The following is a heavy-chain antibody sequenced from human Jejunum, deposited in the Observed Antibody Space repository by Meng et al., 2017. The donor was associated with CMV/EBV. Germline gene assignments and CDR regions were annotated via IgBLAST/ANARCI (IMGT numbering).Heavy chain of an antibody. D-gene: IGHD3-16*01. CDR3: ARDWGAYTNYFFDY. Sequence: WLRAATGPGLELMEWIYPRPGRTRYPQEFQGRLKMPRHTSIGTAYMQLTRLGSGDTAVYYCARDWGAYTNYFFDYWGQGTLVTVSS. V-gene: IGHV1-2*02. CDR2: IYPRPGRT. J-gene: IGHJ4*02.